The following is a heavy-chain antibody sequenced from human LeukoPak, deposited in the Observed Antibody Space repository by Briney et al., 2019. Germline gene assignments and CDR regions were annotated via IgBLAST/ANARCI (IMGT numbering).Heavy chain of an antibody. V-gene: IGHV4-39*07. Sequence: SETLSLTCTVSGGVVSTSDYYWGWIRQSPGKGLEWIGDIFYTGKTNYNPSLKSRATISLDTSKNQFSLRLTSVTAADTAVYFCARVFDSWGQGKLVTVSS. CDR1: GGVVSTSDYY. CDR2: IFYTGKT. J-gene: IGHJ4*02. CDR3: ARVFDS.